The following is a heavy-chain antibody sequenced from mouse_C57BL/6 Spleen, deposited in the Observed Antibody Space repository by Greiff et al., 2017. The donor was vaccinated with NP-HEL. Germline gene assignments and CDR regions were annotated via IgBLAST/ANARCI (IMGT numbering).Heavy chain of an antibody. V-gene: IGHV1-69*01. CDR1: GYTFTSYW. CDR3: ARRIYYGYDGAMDY. Sequence: QVQLQQPGAELVMPGASVKLSCKASGYTFTSYWMHWVKQRPGQGLEWIGEIDPSDSYTNYNQKFKGKSTLTVDKSSSTAYMQLSSLTSEDSAVYYCARRIYYGYDGAMDYWGQGTSVTVSS. D-gene: IGHD2-2*01. J-gene: IGHJ4*01. CDR2: IDPSDSYT.